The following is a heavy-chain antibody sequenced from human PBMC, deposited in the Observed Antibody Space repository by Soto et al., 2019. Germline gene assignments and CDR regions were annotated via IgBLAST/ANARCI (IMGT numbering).Heavy chain of an antibody. J-gene: IGHJ4*02. CDR1: GFTVSSNY. CDR3: AGFVVAGHYFDY. CDR2: IYSGGST. Sequence: GGSLRLSCAASGFTVSSNYMSWVRQAPGKGLEWVSVIYSGGSTYYADSVKGCFTISRDNSKNTLYLQMNSLRAEDTAVYYCAGFVVAGHYFDYWGQGTLVTVSS. D-gene: IGHD2-15*01. V-gene: IGHV3-66*01.